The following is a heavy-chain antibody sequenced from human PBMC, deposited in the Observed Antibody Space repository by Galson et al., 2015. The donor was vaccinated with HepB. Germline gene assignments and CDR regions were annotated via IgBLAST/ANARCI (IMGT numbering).Heavy chain of an antibody. Sequence: SLRLSCAASGFTFSNYGMHWVRQAPGKGLEWVAVIWYDGSIKYYADSVRGRFTISRDNSKSTLFLQMNSLRVEDTALYYCAKDTNGYGLDVWGQGTTVTVSS. CDR1: GFTFSNYG. D-gene: IGHD2-8*01. J-gene: IGHJ6*02. V-gene: IGHV3-33*06. CDR3: AKDTNGYGLDV. CDR2: IWYDGSIK.